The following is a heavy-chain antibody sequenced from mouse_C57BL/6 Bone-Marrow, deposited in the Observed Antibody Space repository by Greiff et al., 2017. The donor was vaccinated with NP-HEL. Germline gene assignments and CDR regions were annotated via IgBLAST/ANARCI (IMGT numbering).Heavy chain of an antibody. CDR3: AILYNGNYEGLG. CDR2: IYPRSGNT. D-gene: IGHD2-1*01. Sequence: QVQLQQSGAELARPGASVKLSCKASGYTFTSYGISWVKQRTGQGLEWIGEIYPRSGNTYYNEKFKGKATLTADKSSSTAYMELRSLTSEDSAVYVCAILYNGNYEGLGWGQGTLVTVSA. V-gene: IGHV1-81*01. CDR1: GYTFTSYG. J-gene: IGHJ3*01.